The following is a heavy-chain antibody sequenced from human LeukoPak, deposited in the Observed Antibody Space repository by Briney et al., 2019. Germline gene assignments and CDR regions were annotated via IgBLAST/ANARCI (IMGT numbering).Heavy chain of an antibody. J-gene: IGHJ4*02. CDR1: GDSISNNNFY. D-gene: IGHD2-8*02. V-gene: IGHV4-39*07. CDR2: IYSSGST. Sequence: PSETLSLTCAVFGDSISNNNFYWGWIRQPPGKGLEWIGSIYSSGSTYYNPSLKSRVTISVATSKNQFFLTLTSVTAADTAVYYYATDRALWWLYYWGQGTLVTVSS. CDR3: ATDRALWWLYY.